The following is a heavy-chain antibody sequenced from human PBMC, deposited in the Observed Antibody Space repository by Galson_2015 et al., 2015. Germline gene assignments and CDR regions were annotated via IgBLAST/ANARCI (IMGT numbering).Heavy chain of an antibody. D-gene: IGHD2-2*02. CDR3: TRVGGGYCSSTSGSTKIELVNWFDP. J-gene: IGHJ5*02. CDR1: GFTFGDYA. Sequence: SLRLSCAASGFTFGDYAMSWFRQAPGKGLEWVGFIRSKAYGGTTEYAASVKGRFTISRDDSKSIAYLQMNSLKTEDTAVYYCTRVGGGYCSSTSGSTKIELVNWFDPWGQGTLVTVSS. V-gene: IGHV3-49*03. CDR2: IRSKAYGGTT.